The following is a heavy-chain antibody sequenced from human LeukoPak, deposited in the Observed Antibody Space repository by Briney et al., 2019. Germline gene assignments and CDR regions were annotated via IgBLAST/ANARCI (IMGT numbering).Heavy chain of an antibody. CDR1: GYTFTGYG. Sequence: ASVKVSCKASGYTFTGYGISWVRQAPGQGLEWMGWINPNSGGTNYAQKFQGRVTMTRDTSISTAYMGLSRLRSDDTALYYCARGFCSGGSCYSYDYWGQGTLVTVSS. CDR2: INPNSGGT. J-gene: IGHJ4*02. D-gene: IGHD2-15*01. V-gene: IGHV1-2*02. CDR3: ARGFCSGGSCYSYDY.